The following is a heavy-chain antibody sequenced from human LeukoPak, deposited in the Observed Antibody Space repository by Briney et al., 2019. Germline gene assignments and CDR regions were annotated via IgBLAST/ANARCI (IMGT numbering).Heavy chain of an antibody. Sequence: GGSLRLSCAASGFTFSDYWMHWVRHVPGKGLVWVSRINSGGSSRMSADSVKGRFTISRDNGKNTLYLQMSSLSAEDTAVYYCARGTSRYMDVWGKGTTVTVSS. CDR2: INSGGSSR. CDR1: GFTFSDYW. CDR3: ARGTSRYMDV. D-gene: IGHD1/OR15-1a*01. J-gene: IGHJ6*03. V-gene: IGHV3-74*03.